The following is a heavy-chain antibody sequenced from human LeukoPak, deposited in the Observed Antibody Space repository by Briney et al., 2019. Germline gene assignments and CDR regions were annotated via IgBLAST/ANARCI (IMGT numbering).Heavy chain of an antibody. J-gene: IGHJ6*02. Sequence: GGSLRLSCAASGFTFSSYGMHWVRQAPGKGLEWVAVISYDRSNKYYADSVKGRFTISRDNSKNTLYLQMNSLRAEDTAVYYCTKALPAVSRGGYYYYGMDVWGQGTTVTVSS. CDR3: TKALPAVSRGGYYYYGMDV. D-gene: IGHD3-10*01. CDR1: GFTFSSYG. CDR2: ISYDRSNK. V-gene: IGHV3-30*18.